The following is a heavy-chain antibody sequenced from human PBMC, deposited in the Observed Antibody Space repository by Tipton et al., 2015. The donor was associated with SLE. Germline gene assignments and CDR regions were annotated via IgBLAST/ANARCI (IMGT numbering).Heavy chain of an antibody. J-gene: IGHJ4*02. CDR2: ITWKSGNL. V-gene: IGHV3-9*01. D-gene: IGHD6-25*01. Sequence: SLRLSCGASGFTFDSFFMHWVRQAPGKGLEWVSAITWKSGNLDYADSVKGRFTISRDNAKNSLFLQMKSLTPEDTAWYFCAKAAAPRDYYFDHWGQGILVNVSS. CDR3: AKAAAPRDYYFDH. CDR1: GFTFDSFF.